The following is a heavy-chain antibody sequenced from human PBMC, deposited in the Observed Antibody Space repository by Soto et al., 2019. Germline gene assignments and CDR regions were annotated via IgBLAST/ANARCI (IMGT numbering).Heavy chain of an antibody. CDR1: GFTFSDYY. CDR3: ARENEQWVAADN. CDR2: ITSSGSTI. J-gene: IGHJ4*02. V-gene: IGHV3-11*01. D-gene: IGHD6-19*01. Sequence: GGSLRLSCAASGFTFSDYYMSWIRQAPGKGLEWVSYITSSGSTIYYADSVKGRFTISRDNAKNSLYLQMNSLRAEDTAVYYCARENEQWVAADNWGQGTLVTVS.